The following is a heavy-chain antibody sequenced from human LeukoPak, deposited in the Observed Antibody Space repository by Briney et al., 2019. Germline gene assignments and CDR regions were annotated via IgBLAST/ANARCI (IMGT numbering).Heavy chain of an antibody. D-gene: IGHD5-12*01. J-gene: IGHJ4*02. Sequence: PSETLSLTCTVSGGSISSSNWWSWVRQPPGKGLEWIGEIYHSGSTNYNPSLKSRVTISVDKSKNQFSLKLSSVTAADTAVYYCARAIGDIVATMIDYWGQGTLVTVSS. V-gene: IGHV4-4*02. CDR2: IYHSGST. CDR1: GGSISSSNW. CDR3: ARAIGDIVATMIDY.